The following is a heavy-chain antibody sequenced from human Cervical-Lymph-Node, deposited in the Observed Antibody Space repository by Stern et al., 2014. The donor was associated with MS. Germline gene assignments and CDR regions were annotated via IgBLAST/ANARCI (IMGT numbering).Heavy chain of an antibody. V-gene: IGHV3-23*04. CDR2: IGVSGDNT. CDR3: AKDGRQWPVPLYFDY. CDR1: GFTFRNYV. Sequence: EVHLVESGGGLVQPGGSLRLSCVASGFTFRNYVMTWVRQAPGKGLEWISSIGVSGDNTYYADSVKGRFTISRDNSKNTLYLQISSLRAEDTAVYYCAKDGRQWPVPLYFDYWGQGTLVTVSS. D-gene: IGHD6-19*01. J-gene: IGHJ4*02.